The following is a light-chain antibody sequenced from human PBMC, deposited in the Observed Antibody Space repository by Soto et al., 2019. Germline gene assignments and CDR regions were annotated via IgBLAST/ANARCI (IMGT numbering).Light chain of an antibody. V-gene: IGKV1D-12*01. Sequence: IQMTQSPSSLAASVGDRVTMTCRASQGISSGVAWYQQKPGKAPKLLIYAASSLQSGVPSRFSGTASGTEFTLTISSLQPEDFATYFCQQANSFPLTFGGGTKVDIK. J-gene: IGKJ4*01. CDR1: QGISSG. CDR2: AAS. CDR3: QQANSFPLT.